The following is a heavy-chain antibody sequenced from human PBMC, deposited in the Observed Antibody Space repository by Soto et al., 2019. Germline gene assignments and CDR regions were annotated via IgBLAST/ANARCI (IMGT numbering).Heavy chain of an antibody. V-gene: IGHV4-31*03. J-gene: IGHJ4*02. CDR1: GDSITSGHYY. CDR3: ARKSGGYDLGGFDH. Sequence: QVQLQESGPGLVKPSQTLSLTCTVSGDSITSGHYYWSWIRQNPGKGLEWIGYFYYRGGTYYNPSLKSRVTISGDTSQNQFSLKLTSVTAADTAVYYCARKSGGYDLGGFDHWGQGTLVTVSS. CDR2: FYYRGGT. D-gene: IGHD5-12*01.